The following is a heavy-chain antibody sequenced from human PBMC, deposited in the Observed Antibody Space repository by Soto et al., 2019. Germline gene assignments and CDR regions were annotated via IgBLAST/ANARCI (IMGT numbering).Heavy chain of an antibody. CDR3: ARGASNWQYFDY. CDR2: FHYSGIS. CDR1: DGSIRGYY. D-gene: IGHD4-4*01. J-gene: IGHJ4*02. Sequence: SETLSLTCTVSDGSIRGYYWSWIRQPPGKGLEWIGYFHYSGISDYNSSLKSRVTMSLDTSKNQFSLKLSSVSAADTAIYYCARGASNWQYFDYWGQGALVTVSS. V-gene: IGHV4-59*01.